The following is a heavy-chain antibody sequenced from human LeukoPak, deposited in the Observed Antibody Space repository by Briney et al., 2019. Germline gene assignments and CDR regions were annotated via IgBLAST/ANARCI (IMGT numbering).Heavy chain of an antibody. CDR2: IRGKAYGGAT. CDR1: GFTFGAHS. Sequence: GGSLRLSCTGSGFTFGAHSMAWVRQAPGKGPEWVGFIRGKAYGGATGYTASVKGRFTISRDDSKSIVYLQMNSLRAEDTAVYYCICLTDPFDYWGQGSLVTVSS. J-gene: IGHJ4*02. CDR3: ICLTDPFDY. V-gene: IGHV3-49*04.